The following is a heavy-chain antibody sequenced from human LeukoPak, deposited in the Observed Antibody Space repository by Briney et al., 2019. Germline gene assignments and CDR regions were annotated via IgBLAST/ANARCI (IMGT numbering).Heavy chain of an antibody. D-gene: IGHD3-22*01. V-gene: IGHV3-53*01. CDR3: ARDADSSGYYWPKFDY. J-gene: IGHJ4*02. Sequence: PGGSLRVSCAAPGFTLSSSYMSWVRQAPRKGLEWVSVIYSGGSTYYADSVKGRFTISRDNSKNTLYLQMNSQRAEDTAVYCCARDADSSGYYWPKFDYWGQGTLVTVSS. CDR1: GFTLSSSY. CDR2: IYSGGST.